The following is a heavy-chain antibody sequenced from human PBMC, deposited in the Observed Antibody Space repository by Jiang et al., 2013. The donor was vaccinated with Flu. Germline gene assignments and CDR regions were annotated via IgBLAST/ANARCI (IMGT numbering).Heavy chain of an antibody. CDR2: ISGSGGSP. CDR1: GFTFSSYA. V-gene: IGHV3-23*01. J-gene: IGHJ4*02. D-gene: IGHD5-12*01. Sequence: GGSLRLSCAASGFTFSSYAMSWVRQAPGKGLEWVSAISGSGGSPYYADSVKGRFTISRDNSKSALYLQMNSLRAEDTAVYYCAKGSADIVATIDNFDYWGQGTLVTVSS. CDR3: AKGSADIVATIDNFDY.